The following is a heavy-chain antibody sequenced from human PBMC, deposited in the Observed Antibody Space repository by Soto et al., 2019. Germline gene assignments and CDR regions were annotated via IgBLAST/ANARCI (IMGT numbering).Heavy chain of an antibody. CDR3: AKAPSIAAAVGVCWFDP. V-gene: IGHV3-23*01. D-gene: IGHD6-13*01. J-gene: IGHJ5*02. Sequence: PGGSLRLSCAASGFTFSSYAMSWVRQAPGKGLEWVSAISGSGGSTYYADSVKGRFTISRDNSKNTLYLQMNSLRAEDTAVYYCAKAPSIAAAVGVCWFDPWGQGTLVTVSS. CDR1: GFTFSSYA. CDR2: ISGSGGST.